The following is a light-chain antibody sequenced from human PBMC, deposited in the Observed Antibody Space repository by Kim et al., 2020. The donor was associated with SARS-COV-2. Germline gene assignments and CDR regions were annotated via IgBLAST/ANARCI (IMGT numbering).Light chain of an antibody. Sequence: ASVGDRVTITCRASQSISSWLAWYQQKPGKAPKLLIYKASSLESGVPSRFSGSGSGTEFTLTISSLQPDDFATYYCQQYNSYSRTFGKGTKVDIK. V-gene: IGKV1-5*03. J-gene: IGKJ1*01. CDR2: KAS. CDR1: QSISSW. CDR3: QQYNSYSRT.